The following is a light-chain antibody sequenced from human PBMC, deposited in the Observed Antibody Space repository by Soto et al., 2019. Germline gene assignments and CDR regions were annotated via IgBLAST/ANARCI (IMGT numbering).Light chain of an antibody. V-gene: IGKV3-11*01. J-gene: IGKJ4*01. Sequence: IVLTQSPATLSLSPGERATLSCRASQGVGNHLAWYQQRPGQAPRLLIYDASNRATGVPARFSGFGSGTDFTLIISRLEPEDSAVYYCQHRDDWPPGATFGGGTKVEIK. CDR3: QHRDDWPPGAT. CDR1: QGVGNH. CDR2: DAS.